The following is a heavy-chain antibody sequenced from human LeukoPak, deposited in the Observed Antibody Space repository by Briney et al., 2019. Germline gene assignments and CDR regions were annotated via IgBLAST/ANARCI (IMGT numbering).Heavy chain of an antibody. CDR1: GFTFINAW. J-gene: IGHJ3*02. D-gene: IGHD1-7*01. CDR3: ARDSGNYLDAFDI. Sequence: GGSLRLSCAASGFTFINAWMAWVRQAPGKGLEWVSSISSSSSYIYYADSVKGRFTISRDNAKNSLYLQMNSLRAEDTAVYYCARDSGNYLDAFDIWGQGTMVTVSS. CDR2: ISSSSSYI. V-gene: IGHV3-21*01.